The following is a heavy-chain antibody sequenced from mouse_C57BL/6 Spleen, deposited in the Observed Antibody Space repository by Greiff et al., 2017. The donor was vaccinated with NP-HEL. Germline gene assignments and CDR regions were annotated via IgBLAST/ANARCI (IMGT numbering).Heavy chain of an antibody. V-gene: IGHV1-7*01. CDR1: GYTFTSYW. Sequence: QVQLQQSGAELAKPGASVKLSCKASGYTFTSYWMHWVKQRPGQGLEWIGYLNPSSGYTKYNQKFKDKATLTADKSSSTAYMQLSSLTYADSAVYDCARSDAWCEYGGQGTLVTVSA. CDR2: LNPSSGYT. J-gene: IGHJ3*01. CDR3: ARSDAWCEY.